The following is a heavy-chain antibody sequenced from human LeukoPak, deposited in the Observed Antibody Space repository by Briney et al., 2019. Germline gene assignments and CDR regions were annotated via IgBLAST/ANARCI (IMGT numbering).Heavy chain of an antibody. CDR3: AGSWYVGSVGY. Sequence: SETLSLTCTVSGGSISGYFWSWIRQPPGKGLEWIGYIYYSGSTNYNPSLKSRVTISVDTSKNQFSLKLSSVTAADTAVYYCAGSWYVGSVGYWGQGTLVTVSS. CDR1: GGSISGYF. V-gene: IGHV4-59*01. J-gene: IGHJ4*02. CDR2: IYYSGST. D-gene: IGHD6-13*01.